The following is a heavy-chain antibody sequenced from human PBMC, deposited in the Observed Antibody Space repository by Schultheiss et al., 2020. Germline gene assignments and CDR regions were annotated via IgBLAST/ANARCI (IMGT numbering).Heavy chain of an antibody. CDR1: GFTFSAFA. V-gene: IGHV3-30*01. D-gene: IGHD1-26*01. CDR3: ARDYGIVGAQVPNWFDP. J-gene: IGHJ5*02. CDR2: ISYDASNI. Sequence: GGSLRLSCAASGFTFSAFAMHWVRQAPGKGLEWVALISYDASNIYHADSVKGRFTISRDNSKNTLYLQMNSLRPEDTAVYFCARDYGIVGAQVPNWFDPWGLGTLVTVSS.